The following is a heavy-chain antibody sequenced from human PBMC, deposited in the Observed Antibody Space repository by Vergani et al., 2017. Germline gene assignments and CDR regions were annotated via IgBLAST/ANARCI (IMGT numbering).Heavy chain of an antibody. Sequence: QVHLVESGGGVVQPGRSLTLSCVASGFSFRGHGMHWVRQAPGKGLEWVAMISYDGDRRDYGDFAKGRFTISRDSSKTVYLQMNSLRVEDTARYFCAKDLSYSTAWPHFDSLGQGTLVNGSS. D-gene: IGHD4-11*01. CDR3: AKDLSYSTAWPHFDS. CDR2: ISYDGDRR. J-gene: IGHJ4*02. V-gene: IGHV3-30*18. CDR1: GFSFRGHG.